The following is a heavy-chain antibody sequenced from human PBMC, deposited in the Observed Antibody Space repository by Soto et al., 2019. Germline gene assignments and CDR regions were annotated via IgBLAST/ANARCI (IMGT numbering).Heavy chain of an antibody. Sequence: QVQLQQWGAGLLKPSETLSLTCAVYGGSFSGYYWSWIRQPPGKGLEWIGEINHSGSTNYNPSLKCRVTNSVDTSKNQFSLKLSSVTAADTAVYYCARIRLHYYDSSGYPSHWGQGTLVTVSS. CDR1: GGSFSGYY. CDR3: ARIRLHYYDSSGYPSH. J-gene: IGHJ4*02. V-gene: IGHV4-34*01. D-gene: IGHD3-22*01. CDR2: INHSGST.